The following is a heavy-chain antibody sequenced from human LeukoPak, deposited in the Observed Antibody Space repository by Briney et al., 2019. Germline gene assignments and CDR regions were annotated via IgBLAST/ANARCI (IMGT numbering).Heavy chain of an antibody. D-gene: IGHD3-9*01. J-gene: IGHJ4*02. Sequence: PSETLSLTCSVSGGSVSSGNYFWGWIRQPPGKGLEWIGNINYLGSTAYNPSLKGRITTSVDTSKHQFSLKLTSVTAADTAVYYCARLSKGRYFDYFFDYWGQGPLVTVSS. V-gene: IGHV4-39*01. CDR1: GGSVSSGNYF. CDR2: INYLGST. CDR3: ARLSKGRYFDYFFDY.